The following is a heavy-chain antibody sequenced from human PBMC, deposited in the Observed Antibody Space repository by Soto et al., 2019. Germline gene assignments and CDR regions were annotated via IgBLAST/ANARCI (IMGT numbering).Heavy chain of an antibody. CDR2: INPSGGST. J-gene: IGHJ6*02. Sequence: GPSVKVSCKASGYTFTSYYMHWVRQAPGQGLEWMGIINPSGGSTSYAQKFQGRVTMTRDTSTSTVYMELSSLRSEDTAVYYCARTIVVVPAASPYYYYYGMDVWGQGTTVTVSS. CDR3: ARTIVVVPAASPYYYYYGMDV. D-gene: IGHD2-2*01. CDR1: GYTFTSYY. V-gene: IGHV1-46*01.